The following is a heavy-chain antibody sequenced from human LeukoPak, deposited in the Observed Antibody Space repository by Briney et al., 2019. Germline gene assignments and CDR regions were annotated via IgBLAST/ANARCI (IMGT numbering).Heavy chain of an antibody. V-gene: IGHV3-7*01. Sequence: GGSLRLSCAASGFTFSSYWMSWVRQAPGKGLEWVANIKQDVSEKYYVDSVKGRFTISRDNAKNSLYMQMNSLRAEDTDMYYCATTVYGDYGDWFDPWGEGTLVTVSS. D-gene: IGHD4-17*01. CDR1: GFTFSSYW. CDR2: IKQDVSEK. CDR3: ATTVYGDYGDWFDP. J-gene: IGHJ5*02.